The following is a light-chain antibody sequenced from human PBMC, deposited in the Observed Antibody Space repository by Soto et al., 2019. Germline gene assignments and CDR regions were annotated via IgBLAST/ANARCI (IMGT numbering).Light chain of an antibody. Sequence: EVVLTEAPGTLALSPGERATRSRRARQSVSSSYLAWYQQKPGQAPRLLIYDASTRATGIPARISGSGSGTEFTLTISSLQSEDFAVYYCQQYNNWRTFGQGTKVDIK. J-gene: IGKJ1*01. V-gene: IGKV3-15*01. CDR3: QQYNNWRT. CDR2: DAS. CDR1: QSVSSSY.